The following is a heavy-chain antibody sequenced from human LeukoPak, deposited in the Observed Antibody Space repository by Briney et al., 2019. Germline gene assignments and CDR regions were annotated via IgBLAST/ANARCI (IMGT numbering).Heavy chain of an antibody. Sequence: GGSLRLSCAASGLTFSSYGMHWVRQAPGKGLEWVAVIWYDGSNKYYADSVKGRFTISRDNSKNTLYLQMNSLRAEDTALYYCATAGSGTYADYWGLGTLVTVSS. CDR1: GLTFSSYG. V-gene: IGHV3-33*01. J-gene: IGHJ4*02. CDR2: IWYDGSNK. CDR3: ATAGSGTYADY. D-gene: IGHD1-26*01.